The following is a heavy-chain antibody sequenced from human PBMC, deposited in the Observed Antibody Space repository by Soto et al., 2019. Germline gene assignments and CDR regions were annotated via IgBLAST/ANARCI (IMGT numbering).Heavy chain of an antibody. J-gene: IGHJ4*02. CDR1: GGSFSGYY. Sequence: SETLSLTCAVYGGSFSGYYWSWIRQPPGKGLEWIGEINHSGSTNYNPSLKSRVTISVDTSKNQFSLKLSSVTAADTAVYYCARARRRATVTMYYFDYWGQGTLVTVSS. D-gene: IGHD4-17*01. CDR3: ARARRRATVTMYYFDY. V-gene: IGHV4-34*01. CDR2: INHSGST.